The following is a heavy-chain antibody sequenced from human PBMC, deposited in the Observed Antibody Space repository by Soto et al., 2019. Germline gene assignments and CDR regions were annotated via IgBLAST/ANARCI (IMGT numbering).Heavy chain of an antibody. V-gene: IGHV1-69*08. J-gene: IGHJ4*02. D-gene: IGHD5-12*01. CDR3: ARENHGDGYTRPDY. Sequence: QVQLVQSGAEVKKPGSSVKVSCKASGGTFSSYTISWVRQAPGQGLEWMGRIIPILGIANYAQKFQGRVTXXAXNXXSTAYMELSSLRSEDTAVYYCARENHGDGYTRPDYWGQGTLVTVSS. CDR2: IIPILGIA. CDR1: GGTFSSYT.